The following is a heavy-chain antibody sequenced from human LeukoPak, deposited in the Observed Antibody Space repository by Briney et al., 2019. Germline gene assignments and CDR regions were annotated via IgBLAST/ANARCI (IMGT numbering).Heavy chain of an antibody. CDR1: GFTFSSYG. D-gene: IGHD3-22*01. CDR2: ISYDGSNK. J-gene: IGHJ4*02. CDR3: ARGHYYDSSGYSTYYSDY. V-gene: IGHV3-30*03. Sequence: GRSLRLSCAASGFTFSSYGMHWVRQAPGKGLGWVAVISYDGSNKYYADSVKGRFTISRDNSKNTLSLQMNSLRAEDTAVYYCARGHYYDSSGYSTYYSDYWGQGTLVTVSS.